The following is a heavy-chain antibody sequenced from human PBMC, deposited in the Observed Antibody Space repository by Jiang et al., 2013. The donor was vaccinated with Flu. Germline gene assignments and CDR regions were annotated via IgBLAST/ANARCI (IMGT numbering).Heavy chain of an antibody. Sequence: EYGPGLVKASTGPCPSPALSLVAPSAAEFTPGIGSGSPPGGLQWIGRIYTGGSTNYNPTFKRRVTILIDMSRKQLTLRLTPAIASDTAVYYCARGPSDGNDWYLDRWGRGTLVTVSS. D-gene: IGHD1-1*01. V-gene: IGHV4-61*02. CDR2: IYTGGST. CDR1: VAPSAAEFTP. CDR3: ARGPSDGNDWYLDR. J-gene: IGHJ2*01.